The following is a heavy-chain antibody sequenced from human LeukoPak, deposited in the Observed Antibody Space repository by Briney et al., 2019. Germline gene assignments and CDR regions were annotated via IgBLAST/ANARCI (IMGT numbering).Heavy chain of an antibody. Sequence: ASVTVSCKTSGYTFSRHGITGVRQAPGQGLEWMGWVSGYNGNTNYAQNVQGRVTMTTDTSTNPAYMELRSLRSDDTAVYYCAKDIHPGLDSGASCCFDYWGQGTPVTVSS. J-gene: IGHJ4*02. CDR2: VSGYNGNT. V-gene: IGHV1-18*01. CDR3: AKDIHPGLDSGASCCFDY. CDR1: GYTFSRHG. D-gene: IGHD3-22*01.